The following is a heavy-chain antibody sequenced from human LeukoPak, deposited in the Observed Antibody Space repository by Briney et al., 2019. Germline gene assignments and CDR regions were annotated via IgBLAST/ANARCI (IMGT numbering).Heavy chain of an antibody. D-gene: IGHD4-23*01. CDR3: ASLTTMLIPSYFLY. V-gene: IGHV4-59*08. CDR2: IYYSGGT. Sequence: PSETLSLTCTISGGSMSSYYWSWIRQPPEKGLEWIAYIYYSGGTNYNPSLKSRVTMSVDTSKNQFSLRLSSVTAADTAIYYCASLTTMLIPSYFLYWGQGVLVTVSS. CDR1: GGSMSSYY. J-gene: IGHJ4*02.